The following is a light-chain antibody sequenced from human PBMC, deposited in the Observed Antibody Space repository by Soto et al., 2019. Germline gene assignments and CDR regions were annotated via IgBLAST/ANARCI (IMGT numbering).Light chain of an antibody. CDR1: SSDVGGYNY. J-gene: IGLJ1*01. CDR3: SSYTSSTFYV. CDR2: EVS. Sequence: QCALSQPASVSGSPGQSITVSCTGTSSDVGGYNYVSWYQQHPGKAPKLMIYEVSNRPSGVSNRFSGSKSGNTASLTISGLQAEDEADYYCSSYTSSTFYVFGTGTKVTVL. V-gene: IGLV2-14*01.